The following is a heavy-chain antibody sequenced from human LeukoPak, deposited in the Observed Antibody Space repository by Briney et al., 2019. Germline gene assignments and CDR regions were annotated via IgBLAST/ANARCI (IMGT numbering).Heavy chain of an antibody. CDR2: IYTSGSN. V-gene: IGHV4-4*07. CDR3: ARGGILTGYIDY. CDR1: GGSISSYY. Sequence: SETLSLTCTVSGGSISSYYWSWIRQPAGKGLEWIGRIYTSGSNNYNPSLKSRVTMSVDTSKNQFSLKLSSVTAADTAVYYCARGGILTGYIDYWGQGTLVTVSS. D-gene: IGHD3-9*01. J-gene: IGHJ4*02.